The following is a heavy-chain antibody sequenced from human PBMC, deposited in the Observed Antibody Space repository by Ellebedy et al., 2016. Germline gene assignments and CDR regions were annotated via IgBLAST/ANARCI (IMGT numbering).Heavy chain of an antibody. Sequence: GESLKISXTASGFNFNTFFMSWVRQAPGKGLEWVSTISAGSDTTRLADSVKGRFTISRDNSKNTLYLQMNSLRAEDTAVYYCARESTTVTTLSWFDPWGQGTLVTVSS. V-gene: IGHV3-23*01. J-gene: IGHJ5*02. D-gene: IGHD4-17*01. CDR2: ISAGSDTT. CDR3: ARESTTVTTLSWFDP. CDR1: GFNFNTFF.